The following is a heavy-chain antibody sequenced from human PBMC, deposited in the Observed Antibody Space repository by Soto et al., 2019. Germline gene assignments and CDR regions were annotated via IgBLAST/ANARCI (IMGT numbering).Heavy chain of an antibody. V-gene: IGHV4-39*01. D-gene: IGHD5-18*01. J-gene: IGHJ6*02. CDR3: ACIFSGGYGYGFYYYGMDV. Sequence: SETLSLTCTVSGGSISSSSYYWGCIRQPPGKGLEWIGSIYYSGSTYYKTYLKSQVTITVDTYKNKISLKLSSVTAADTAVYYCACIFSGGYGYGFYYYGMDVWGQGTTVT. CDR1: GGSISSSSYY. CDR2: IYYSGST.